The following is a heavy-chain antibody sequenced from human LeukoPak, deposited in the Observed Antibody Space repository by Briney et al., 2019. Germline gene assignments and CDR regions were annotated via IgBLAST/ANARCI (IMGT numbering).Heavy chain of an antibody. Sequence: GGSLRLSCAASGFTFSTYGMHWVRQAPGKRLEWVAVTWYDGSYKYYGDSVKGRFTISRDNSKNTLYLQMASLRVEDTAVYYCAAGGDYWGQGTLVTVSS. V-gene: IGHV3-33*01. CDR2: TWYDGSYK. CDR3: AAGGDY. J-gene: IGHJ4*02. D-gene: IGHD3-10*01. CDR1: GFTFSTYG.